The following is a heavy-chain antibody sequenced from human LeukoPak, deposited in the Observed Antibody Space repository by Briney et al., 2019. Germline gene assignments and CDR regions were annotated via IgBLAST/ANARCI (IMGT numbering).Heavy chain of an antibody. D-gene: IGHD6-19*01. CDR1: GYTFTSYG. V-gene: IGHV1-18*01. CDR2: ISAYNGNT. CDR3: ARATPPDYSSGWYREGP. Sequence: GASVKVSCKASGYTFTSYGISWVRQAPGQGLEWMGWISAYNGNTNYAQKLQGRVTMTTDTSTSTAYMELRSLRSDDTAVYYCARATPPDYSSGWYREGPWGQGTLVTVSS. J-gene: IGHJ5*02.